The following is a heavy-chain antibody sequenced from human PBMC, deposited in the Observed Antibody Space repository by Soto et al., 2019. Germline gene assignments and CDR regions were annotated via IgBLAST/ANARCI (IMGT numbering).Heavy chain of an antibody. CDR3: AKTITLSPSDDSRGRGALIDH. D-gene: IGHD6-19*01. J-gene: IGHJ4*02. Sequence: QVHLVESGGGVVQPGGSLRLSCAASGFTFSVFGMHWVRQAPGKGPEWVAVLSSEGNSKHYADSVRGRFSISRDNAKNTLSLLMDSLRPEDTALYYCAKTITLSPSDDSRGRGALIDHWGQGTLVTVSS. CDR2: LSSEGNSK. CDR1: GFTFSVFG. V-gene: IGHV3-30*18.